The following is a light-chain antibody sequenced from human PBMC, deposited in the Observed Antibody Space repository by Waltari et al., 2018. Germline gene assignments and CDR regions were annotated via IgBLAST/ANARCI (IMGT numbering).Light chain of an antibody. J-gene: IGLJ3*02. CDR1: SSIFDDYNS. Sequence: QVALPQPRPVSGSPGQAVTPSCFGNSSIFDDYNSCSWYQQFPGKAPKLIIYDVNERPSGVPDRFSGSKSGNTAALTISGLQADDEADYYCGSYAGSYTFRVFGGGTKLTVL. CDR2: DVN. V-gene: IGLV2-11*01. CDR3: GSYAGSYTFRV.